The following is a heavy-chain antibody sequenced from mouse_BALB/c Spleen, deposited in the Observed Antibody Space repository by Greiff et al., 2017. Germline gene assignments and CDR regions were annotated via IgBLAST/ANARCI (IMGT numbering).Heavy chain of an antibody. CDR1: GYTFTSYV. CDR2: INPYNDGT. D-gene: IGHD1-1*01. Sequence: EVKLMESGPELVKPGASVKMSCKASGYTFTSYVMHWVKQKPGQGLEWIGYINPYNDGTKYNEKFKGKATLTSDKSSSTAYMELSSLTSEDSAVYYCARSPYYGSSSYAMDYWGQGTSVTVSS. J-gene: IGHJ4*01. CDR3: ARSPYYGSSSYAMDY. V-gene: IGHV1-14*01.